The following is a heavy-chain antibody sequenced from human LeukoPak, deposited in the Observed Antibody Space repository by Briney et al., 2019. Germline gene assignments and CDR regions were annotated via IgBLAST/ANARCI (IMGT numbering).Heavy chain of an antibody. CDR2: ISAYNGNT. CDR1: GYTFTSYG. CDR3: ARGGYYDSSGYYNC. V-gene: IGHV1-18*01. D-gene: IGHD3-22*01. J-gene: IGHJ4*02. Sequence: GASVKGSCKASGYTFTSYGISWVRQAPGQGLEWMGWISAYNGNTNYAQKLQGRVTMTTDTSTSTAYMELRSLRSDDTAVYYCARGGYYDSSGYYNCWGQGTLVTVSS.